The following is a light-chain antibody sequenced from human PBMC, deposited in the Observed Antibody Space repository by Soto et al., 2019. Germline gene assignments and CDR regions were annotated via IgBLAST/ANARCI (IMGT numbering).Light chain of an antibody. Sequence: QSVLTQPPSASGSPGQSVTISCTGTSSDVGGYNYVSWYQQHPGKAPKLMIYEVSKRPSGVPDRFSGSKSGNTASLTVSGLQAEDEADYYCTSYAGSNILDVVFGGGTQLTVL. J-gene: IGLJ2*01. CDR2: EVS. CDR3: TSYAGSNILDVV. CDR1: SSDVGGYNY. V-gene: IGLV2-8*01.